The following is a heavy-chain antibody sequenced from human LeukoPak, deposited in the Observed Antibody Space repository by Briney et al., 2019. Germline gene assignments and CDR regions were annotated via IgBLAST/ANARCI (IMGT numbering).Heavy chain of an antibody. CDR2: INHSGST. V-gene: IGHV4-34*01. Sequence: SETLSLTCAVYGGSFSGYYWSWIRQPPGKGLEWIGEINHSGSTNYNPSLKSRVTISVDTSKNQFSLKLSSVTAADTAVYYCARDATGYSSGWSDYWGQGTLVTVSS. J-gene: IGHJ4*02. CDR3: ARDATGYSSGWSDY. CDR1: GGSFSGYY. D-gene: IGHD6-13*01.